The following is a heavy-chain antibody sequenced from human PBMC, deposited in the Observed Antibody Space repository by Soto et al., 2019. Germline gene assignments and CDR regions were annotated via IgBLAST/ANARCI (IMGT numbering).Heavy chain of an antibody. CDR1: GGSISSGDYY. D-gene: IGHD4-4*01. J-gene: IGHJ4*02. CDR3: ARARRRDGYSGY. V-gene: IGHV4-30-4*01. CDR2: IYYSGIT. Sequence: PSETLSLTCTVSGGSISSGDYYWSWIRQPPGKGLEWIGYIYYSGITYYNPSLKSRVTISVDTSKNQFSLKLSSVTAADTAVYYCARARRRDGYSGYWGQGTLVTVSS.